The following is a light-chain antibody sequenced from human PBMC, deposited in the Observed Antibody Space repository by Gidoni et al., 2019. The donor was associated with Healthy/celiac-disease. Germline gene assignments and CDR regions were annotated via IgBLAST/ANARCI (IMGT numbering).Light chain of an antibody. CDR2: GAS. V-gene: IGKV3-20*01. CDR3: QQYGSSSLT. CDR1: QSVSSSY. Sequence: DIVLTHSPGTLSLSPGERATLSCRASQSVSSSYLAWYQQKPGQAPRLLIYGASSRATGIPDRFSGSGSGTDFTLTISRLEPEDFAVYYCQQYGSSSLTFGGGTKVEIK. J-gene: IGKJ4*01.